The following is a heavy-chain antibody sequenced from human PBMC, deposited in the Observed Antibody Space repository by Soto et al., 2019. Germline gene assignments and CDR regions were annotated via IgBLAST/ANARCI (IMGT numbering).Heavy chain of an antibody. V-gene: IGHV4-34*01. CDR1: GASISGYY. CDR3: ARSSWFQYLRAALGY. J-gene: IGHJ4*02. D-gene: IGHD6-25*01. CDR2: IDHSGST. Sequence: QMQLHQWGAGLLKPSETLSLTCDVSGASISGYYWTWIRQPPGKGLEWIGEIDHSGSTNYNPSLKSRVTISGYTSKSQVSLQLTSMTAADTAIYYCARSSWFQYLRAALGYWCQGTLVTVSS.